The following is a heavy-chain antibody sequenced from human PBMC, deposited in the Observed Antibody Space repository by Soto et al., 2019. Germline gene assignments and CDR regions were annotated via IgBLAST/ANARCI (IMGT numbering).Heavy chain of an antibody. CDR1: GVTFSSSA. J-gene: IGHJ4*02. Sequence: WWSLRLSCSASGVTFSSSAMTGVPQAPGKGLEWGSAIRNRGGLTYYAASVRGRFTISRDNSKTTVYLQMNSLRVEDTALYCCAKALTPINCFDSWGQG. CDR2: IRNRGGLT. V-gene: IGHV3-23*01. CDR3: AKALTPINCFDS. D-gene: IGHD3-9*01.